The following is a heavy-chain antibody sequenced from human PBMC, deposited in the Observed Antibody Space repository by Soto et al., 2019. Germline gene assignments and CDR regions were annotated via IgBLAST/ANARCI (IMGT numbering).Heavy chain of an antibody. J-gene: IGHJ6*02. CDR3: ALRRPLGMDV. Sequence: PSQTRPLTCAACGGSFSGYYWSWIRQPPGKAQEGSGESNKTGTTNYNPSLNSRVTISVPTSKNQSSPNLSSVRAADKAVYDCALRRPLGMDVLGPGTPVT. CDR2: SNKTGTT. CDR1: GGSFSGYY. V-gene: IGHV4-34*01.